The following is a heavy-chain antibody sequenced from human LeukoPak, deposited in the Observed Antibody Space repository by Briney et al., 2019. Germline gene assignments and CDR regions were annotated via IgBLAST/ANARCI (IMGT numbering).Heavy chain of an antibody. J-gene: IGHJ3*02. V-gene: IGHV4-34*01. Sequence: SETLSLTCAVYGGSFSGYYWSWLRQPPGKGLEWIGEINHSGSTNYNPSLKSRVTISVDTSKNQFSLKLSSVTAADTAVYYCARGPRGYSGRNLFDIWGQGTMVTVSS. D-gene: IGHD5-12*01. CDR3: ARGPRGYSGRNLFDI. CDR2: INHSGST. CDR1: GGSFSGYY.